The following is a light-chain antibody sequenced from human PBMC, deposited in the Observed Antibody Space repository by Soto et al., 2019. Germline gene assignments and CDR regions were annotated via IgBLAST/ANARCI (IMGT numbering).Light chain of an antibody. CDR2: SAS. Sequence: DIQMTQSPSSLSASVGDRVTITCRASQDISVYLAWYQQKPGKVPKLLIYSASTLQSGVPSRFSGSGSGTDSTLTISSLQPEDVATYYCQKFNTAPLTFGQGTLLEIK. CDR1: QDISVY. CDR3: QKFNTAPLT. V-gene: IGKV1-27*01. J-gene: IGKJ5*01.